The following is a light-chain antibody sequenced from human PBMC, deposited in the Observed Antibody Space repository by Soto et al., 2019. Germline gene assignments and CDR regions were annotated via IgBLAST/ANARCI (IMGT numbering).Light chain of an antibody. CDR2: AAS. Sequence: DIQMTQSPSSLSASVGYRVTITCRASQGISNYLAWYQQQPGKVPKLLIYAASTLQSGVPSRFSGSRSGTDFTLTISSLQPEDVATYYCQKYNSAPWTFGQGTKVDIK. CDR3: QKYNSAPWT. J-gene: IGKJ1*01. V-gene: IGKV1-27*01. CDR1: QGISNY.